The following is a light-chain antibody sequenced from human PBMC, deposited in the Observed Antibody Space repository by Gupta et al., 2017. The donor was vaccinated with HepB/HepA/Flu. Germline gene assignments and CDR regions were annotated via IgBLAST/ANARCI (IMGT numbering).Light chain of an antibody. V-gene: IGKV3-11*01. CDR1: QSVSSY. CDR2: DAS. CDR3: QQRSNWPPFT. J-gene: IGKJ3*01. Sequence: DIVLTQSPATLPLSPGERATLSCRASQSVSSYLAWYQQKPGQAPSLLIYDASNRSTGIPARFSGSGCGTDFTITISSIVPEDFAVYYCQQRSNWPPFTFGPGTKVDIK.